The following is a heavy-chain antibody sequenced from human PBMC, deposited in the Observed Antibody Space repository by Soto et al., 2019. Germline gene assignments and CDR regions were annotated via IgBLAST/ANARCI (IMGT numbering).Heavy chain of an antibody. Sequence: GGSLRLSCAASGFTFGDYYMSWIRQAPGKGLEWLSYISSGSTVIYYADSVKGRFTISRDNAKKSLYLQMNSLRAEDTAVYYCARGIAALAFDIWGQGTMVTVSS. V-gene: IGHV3-11*01. CDR1: GFTFGDYY. CDR3: ARGIAALAFDI. CDR2: ISSGSTVI. D-gene: IGHD6-6*01. J-gene: IGHJ3*02.